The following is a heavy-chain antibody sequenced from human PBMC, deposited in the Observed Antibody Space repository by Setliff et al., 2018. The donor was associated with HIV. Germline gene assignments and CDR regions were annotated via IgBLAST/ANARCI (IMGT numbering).Heavy chain of an antibody. CDR3: ARQITSVTTEKLVVNDAFDI. CDR1: GYSISSGFY. D-gene: IGHD3-22*01. Sequence: TLSLTCAVSGYSISSGFYWGWIRQPPGKGLEWIGSIYHSGSTYYNPSLRSRVTISVDTSKNQFSLKLSSVTAADTAVYYCARQITSVTTEKLVVNDAFDIWGQGIMVTVSS. J-gene: IGHJ3*02. V-gene: IGHV4-38-2*01. CDR2: IYHSGST.